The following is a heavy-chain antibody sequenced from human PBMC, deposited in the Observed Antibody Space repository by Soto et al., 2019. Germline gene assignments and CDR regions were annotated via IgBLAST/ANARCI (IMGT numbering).Heavy chain of an antibody. Sequence: PGGSLRLSCAASGFTFSSYAMSWVRQAPGKGLEWVSAISGSGGSTYYADSVKGRFTISRDNSKNTLYLQMNSLRAEDTAVYYCAKGALRLGELSRPLDYWGQGTLVTVSS. V-gene: IGHV3-23*01. CDR3: AKGALRLGELSRPLDY. D-gene: IGHD3-10*01. CDR2: ISGSGGST. CDR1: GFTFSSYA. J-gene: IGHJ4*02.